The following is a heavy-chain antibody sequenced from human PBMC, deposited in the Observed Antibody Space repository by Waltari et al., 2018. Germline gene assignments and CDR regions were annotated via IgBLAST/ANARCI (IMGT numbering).Heavy chain of an antibody. V-gene: IGHV3-33*01. CDR1: GFTFSSYA. D-gene: IGHD3-10*01. J-gene: IGHJ6*02. CDR3: ARVHGRVHYYGMDI. CDR2: IWYDGTKT. Sequence: QMQLVESGGGVVQPGRSLRLSCATSGFTFSSYAMHWVRQAPGKGLVWVAVIWYDGTKTYHADAVRGRFSISRDNFQSILYLQMDSLRAEDTAVYYCARVHGRVHYYGMDIWGQGTTVIVSS.